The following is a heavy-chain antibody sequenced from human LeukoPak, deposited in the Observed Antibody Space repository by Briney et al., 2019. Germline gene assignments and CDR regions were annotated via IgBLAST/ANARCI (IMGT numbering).Heavy chain of an antibody. CDR1: GFTFSSYA. D-gene: IGHD2-21*02. V-gene: IGHV3-21*01. Sequence: GGSLRLSCAASGFTFSSYAVSWVRQAPGKGLEWVSSISSSSSYIYYADSVKGRFTISRDNAKNSLYLQMNSLRAEDTAVYYCARGPRGVVTAIRGLGAFDIWGQGTMVTVSS. CDR3: ARGPRGVVTAIRGLGAFDI. J-gene: IGHJ3*02. CDR2: ISSSSSYI.